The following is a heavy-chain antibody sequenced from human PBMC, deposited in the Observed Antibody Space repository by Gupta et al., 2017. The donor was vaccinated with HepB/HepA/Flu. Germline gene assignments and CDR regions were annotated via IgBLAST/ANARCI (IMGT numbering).Heavy chain of an antibody. V-gene: IGHV3-15*01. Sequence: PGKGLEWVGRIKSKTDGGTTDYAAPVKGRFTISRDDSKNTLYLQMNSLKTEDTAVYYYTTEKCSEYAAFDIWGQGTMVTVSS. J-gene: IGHJ3*02. CDR3: TTEKCSEYAAFDI. CDR2: IKSKTDGGTT. D-gene: IGHD2-2*01.